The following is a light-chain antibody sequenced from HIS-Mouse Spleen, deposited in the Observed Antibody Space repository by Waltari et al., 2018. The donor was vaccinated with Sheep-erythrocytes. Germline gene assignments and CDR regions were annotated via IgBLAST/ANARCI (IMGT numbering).Light chain of an antibody. J-gene: IGLJ1*01. CDR3: CSYAGSYNHV. Sequence: QSALTQPRSVSGSPGQSVTISCTGTSSDVGGYNYVSCYQQHPGKAPKLMIYEVSKRPSGVPDRFSGSKSGNTASLTISGLQAEDEADYYCCSYAGSYNHVFATGTKVTVL. CDR2: EVS. V-gene: IGLV2-11*01. CDR1: SSDVGGYNY.